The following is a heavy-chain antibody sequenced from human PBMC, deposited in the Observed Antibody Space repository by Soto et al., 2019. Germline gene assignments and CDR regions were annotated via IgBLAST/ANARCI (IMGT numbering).Heavy chain of an antibody. CDR1: GFTVSSNY. CDR2: IYSGGST. D-gene: IGHD5-18*01. J-gene: IGHJ4*02. V-gene: IGHV3-66*01. CDR3: ARGGPGYSSDY. Sequence: EVLLVESGGGLVPPGGSLRLSCAASGFTVSSNYMSWVRQAPGKGLEWVSVIYSGGSTYYADSVEGRFTISRDNSRNTLYLQLNSLRGEDTAVYYCARGGPGYSSDYWGQGTLVTVSS.